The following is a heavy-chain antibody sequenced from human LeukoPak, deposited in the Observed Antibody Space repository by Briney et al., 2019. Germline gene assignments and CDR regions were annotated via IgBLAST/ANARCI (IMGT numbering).Heavy chain of an antibody. J-gene: IGHJ3*02. CDR1: GYSISSGYY. V-gene: IGHV4-38-2*02. CDR3: ARVESWYDILTGSRKSAFDI. D-gene: IGHD3-9*01. Sequence: SETLSLTCTVSGYSISSGYYWGWIRQPPGKGLEWIGSIYHSGSTYYNPSLKSRVTISVDTSKNQFSLKLSSVTAADTAVYYCARVESWYDILTGSRKSAFDIWGQGTMVTVSS. CDR2: IYHSGST.